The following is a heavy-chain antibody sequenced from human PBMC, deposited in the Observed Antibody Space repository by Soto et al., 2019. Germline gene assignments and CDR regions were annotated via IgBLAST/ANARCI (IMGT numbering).Heavy chain of an antibody. Sequence: QVQLQESGPGLVKPSQTLSLTCTVSGGSISSGGYYWSWIRQHPGKGLEWIGYIYYSGSTYYNPSLKSRVTISVDTSKNQFPLKLSSVTAADTAVYYCARRSSSWYPPDYWGQGTLVTVSS. D-gene: IGHD6-13*01. CDR2: IYYSGST. CDR1: GGSISSGGYY. CDR3: ARRSSSWYPPDY. J-gene: IGHJ4*02. V-gene: IGHV4-31*03.